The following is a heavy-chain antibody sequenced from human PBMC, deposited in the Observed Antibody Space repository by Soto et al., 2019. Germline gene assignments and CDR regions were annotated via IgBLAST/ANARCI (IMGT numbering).Heavy chain of an antibody. CDR1: GYTFTSYA. Sequence: ASGRVCCKASGYTFTSYAMNWVRQAPGQRLEWMGWINAGNGNTKYSQKFQGRVTITRDTSASTAYMELSSLRSEDTAVYYCARDGTGIAAAGNIDPWGQGTLVTVSS. CDR3: ARDGTGIAAAGNIDP. CDR2: INAGNGNT. D-gene: IGHD6-13*01. J-gene: IGHJ5*02. V-gene: IGHV1-3*01.